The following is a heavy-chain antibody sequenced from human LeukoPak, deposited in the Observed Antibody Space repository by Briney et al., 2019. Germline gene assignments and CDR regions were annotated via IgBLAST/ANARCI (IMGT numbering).Heavy chain of an antibody. D-gene: IGHD3-10*01. J-gene: IGHJ4*02. V-gene: IGHV3-30*03. CDR2: ISYDGNDK. CDR1: GFPFSSYA. Sequence: SGGSLRLSCAASGFPFSSYAMHWVRQAPGKGLEWVAVISYDGNDKYYTDSVKGRFTISRDNSKNTLYLQMNSLRAEDTAVYYCARDPIRGEYYWGQGTLVTVSS. CDR3: ARDPIRGEYY.